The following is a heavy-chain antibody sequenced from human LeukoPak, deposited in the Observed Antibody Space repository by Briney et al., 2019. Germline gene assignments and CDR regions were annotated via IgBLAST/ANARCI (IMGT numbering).Heavy chain of an antibody. D-gene: IGHD6-19*01. CDR1: GYTFTGYY. V-gene: IGHV1-2*02. CDR2: INPNSGGT. Sequence: VASVTVSCKASGYTFTGYYMHWVRQAPGQGLEWMGWINPNSGGTNYAQKFQGRVTMTRDTSISTAYMELSRLRSDDTAVYYCARDFIPHDSSGWRYYFDYWGQGTLVTVSS. J-gene: IGHJ4*02. CDR3: ARDFIPHDSSGWRYYFDY.